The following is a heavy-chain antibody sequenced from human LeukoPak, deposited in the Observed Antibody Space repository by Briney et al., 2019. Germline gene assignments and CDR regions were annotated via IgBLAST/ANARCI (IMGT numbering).Heavy chain of an antibody. CDR1: GFTVSRNY. D-gene: IGHD3-9*01. J-gene: IGHJ5*02. CDR3: ARSFDFPIWFDP. Sequence: GGSLRLSCAASGFTVSRNYMSWVRQAPGKGLEWVSVLYSDGSTYYADSVKGRFTISRDNSKNALYLQMNSLRAEDTAVYYCARSFDFPIWFDPWGQGTLVTVSS. V-gene: IGHV3-53*01. CDR2: LYSDGST.